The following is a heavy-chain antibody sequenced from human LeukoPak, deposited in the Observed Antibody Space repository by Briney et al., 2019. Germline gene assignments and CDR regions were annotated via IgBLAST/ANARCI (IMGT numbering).Heavy chain of an antibody. CDR1: GGSISNYY. CDR3: TSKRPDYYGSGSLDAFDI. D-gene: IGHD3-10*01. CDR2: IYYSGST. V-gene: IGHV4-59*08. Sequence: PSETLSLTCTVRGGSISNYYWSWIRQPPRKGLEWIGYIYYSGSTNYSPSLKSRVTISVSTSKNKFSLKLSSVTAADTAVYYCTSKRPDYYGSGSLDAFDIWGQGTMVTASS. J-gene: IGHJ3*02.